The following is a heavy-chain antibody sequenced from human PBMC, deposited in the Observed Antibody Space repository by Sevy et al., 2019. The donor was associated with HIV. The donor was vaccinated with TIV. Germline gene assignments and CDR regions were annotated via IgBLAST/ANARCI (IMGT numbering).Heavy chain of an antibody. CDR2: ISSSSTI. CDR1: GFTFSSYS. Sequence: GGSLRLSCAASGFTFSSYSMNWVRQAPGKGLEWVSYISSSSTIYYADSVKGRFTISRDNAKNSLYLQMNSLRDEDTAVYYCARAEDDILTGPYYYYGMDVWGQGTTVTVSS. CDR3: ARAEDDILTGPYYYYGMDV. V-gene: IGHV3-48*02. J-gene: IGHJ6*02. D-gene: IGHD3-9*01.